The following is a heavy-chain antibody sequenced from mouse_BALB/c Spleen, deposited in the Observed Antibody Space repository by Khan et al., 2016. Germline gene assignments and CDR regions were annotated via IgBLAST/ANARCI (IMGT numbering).Heavy chain of an antibody. CDR1: GCTFRNYA. J-gene: IGHJ2*01. CDR3: AREDYGNYGDYFDY. Sequence: EVELVESGGGLVKPGGSLKLSCAASGCTFRNYAMSWVRQTPEKRLEWVASISTGDSTYYGDSVKGRFTISRDNARNILYLQMSSLRSEDTAMFYCAREDYGNYGDYFDYWGQGTTLTVSS. CDR2: ISTGDST. V-gene: IGHV5-6-5*01. D-gene: IGHD2-1*01.